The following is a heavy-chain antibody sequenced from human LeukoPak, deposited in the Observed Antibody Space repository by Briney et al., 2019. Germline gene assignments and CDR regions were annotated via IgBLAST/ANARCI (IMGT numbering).Heavy chain of an antibody. Sequence: GGSLRLSCAASGFTFSSYSMNWVRQAPGKGLEWVSSISSSSSYIYYADSVKGRFTISRDNAKNSLYLQMNSLRAEDTAVYYCARASVATMTYWYFDLWGRGTLGTVSS. D-gene: IGHD5-12*01. J-gene: IGHJ2*01. V-gene: IGHV3-21*01. CDR1: GFTFSSYS. CDR3: ARASVATMTYWYFDL. CDR2: ISSSSSYI.